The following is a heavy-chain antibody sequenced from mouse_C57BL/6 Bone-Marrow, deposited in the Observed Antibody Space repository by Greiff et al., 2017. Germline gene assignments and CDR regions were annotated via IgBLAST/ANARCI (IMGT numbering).Heavy chain of an antibody. Sequence: VQLQQSGPELVKPGASVKISCKASGYSFTGYYMNWVKQSPEKSLEWIGEINPSTGGTTYNQKFKAKDTLTVDKSSSTAYMQLKSLTSEDSAVYYCARLGTSCLDYWGQGTTLTVSS. D-gene: IGHD1-1*01. V-gene: IGHV1-42*01. CDR3: ARLGTSCLDY. J-gene: IGHJ2*01. CDR1: GYSFTGYY. CDR2: INPSTGGT.